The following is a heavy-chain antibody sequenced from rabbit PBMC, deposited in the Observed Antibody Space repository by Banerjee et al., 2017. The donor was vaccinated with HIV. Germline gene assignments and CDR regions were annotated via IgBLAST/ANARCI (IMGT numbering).Heavy chain of an antibody. V-gene: IGHV1S45*01. CDR3: ANGYDDAGYNYATNL. CDR1: GFSFSNKYV. D-gene: IGHD6-1*01. CDR2: INAGSSDST. Sequence: QEQLEESGGDLVKPEGSLTLTCTASGFSFSNKYVMCWVRQAPGKGLEWIACINAGSSDSTYYASWAKGRFTISKTSSTTVTLQMTSLTAADTATYFCANGYDDAGYNYATNLWGPGTLVTVS. J-gene: IGHJ4*01.